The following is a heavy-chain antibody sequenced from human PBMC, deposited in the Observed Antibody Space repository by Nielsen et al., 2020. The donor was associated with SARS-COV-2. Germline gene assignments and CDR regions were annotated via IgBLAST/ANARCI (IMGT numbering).Heavy chain of an antibody. Sequence: ASVKVSCKASGYTFTDYFIHWVRQAPGQGLEWMGWIKPNSGDTKYAQKFQGWVTMTRDTSISTAYMELSRLRSDDTAVYYCARDRTSSSWASYDYWGQGTLVTVSS. CDR1: GYTFTDYF. CDR2: IKPNSGDT. V-gene: IGHV1-2*04. J-gene: IGHJ4*02. CDR3: ARDRTSSSWASYDY. D-gene: IGHD6-13*01.